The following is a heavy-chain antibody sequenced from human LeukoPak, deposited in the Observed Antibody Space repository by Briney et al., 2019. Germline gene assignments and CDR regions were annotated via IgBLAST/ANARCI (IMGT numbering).Heavy chain of an antibody. CDR3: ATDLGSSRPNF. CDR2: IKQDGSEK. J-gene: IGHJ4*02. V-gene: IGHV3-7*05. CDR1: GFSFNSYW. D-gene: IGHD6-13*01. Sequence: GGSLRLSCAASGFSFNSYWMTWVRQASGKGLEWVANIKQDGSEKYYADSAKGRFTISRDNAKNSLYLQMNSLRAEDTAFYYCATDLGSSRPNFWGQGTLVTVSS.